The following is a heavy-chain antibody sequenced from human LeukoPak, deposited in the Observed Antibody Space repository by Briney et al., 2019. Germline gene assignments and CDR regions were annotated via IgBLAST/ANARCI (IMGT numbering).Heavy chain of an antibody. CDR3: ARHGGGGESYPRVFDY. J-gene: IGHJ4*02. Sequence: SETLSLTCTASGVSISPYYWSWIRQPPGKGLEWIGYIYYSGSTNYNPSLKSRVTISVDTSKNQFSLKLSSVTAADTAMYYCARHGGGGESYPRVFDYWAGETWSPSPQ. V-gene: IGHV4-59*08. D-gene: IGHD1-26*01. CDR2: IYYSGST. CDR1: GVSISPYY.